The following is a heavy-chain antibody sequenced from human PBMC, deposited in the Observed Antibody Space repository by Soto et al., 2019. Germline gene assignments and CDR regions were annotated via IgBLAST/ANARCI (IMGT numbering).Heavy chain of an antibody. CDR3: AGGGGNDPRPVDY. CDR2: ISAYNGNT. J-gene: IGHJ4*02. Sequence: QVQLVQSGAEVKKPGASVKVSCKASGYTFNSYGISWVRKAPGQGLEWMGWISAYNGNTNYVHKVQGRVTMTTDTATSKASMELRSRRSDDTAVYYCAGGGGNDPRPVDYWGQGTLVTFSS. V-gene: IGHV1-18*01. D-gene: IGHD5-12*01. CDR1: GYTFNSYG.